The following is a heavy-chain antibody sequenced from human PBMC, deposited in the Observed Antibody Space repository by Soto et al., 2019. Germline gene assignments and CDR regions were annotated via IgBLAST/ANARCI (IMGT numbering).Heavy chain of an antibody. CDR1: EITFSSYW. CDR3: ARAIRGHYAFDV. Sequence: EVQLEESGGDLVQPGGSLRLSCAASEITFSSYWLHWVRHAPGKGLVWVSRVKTDGSTYYADSVKGRFTIFRDNAKNTLYLQMNSLTVEDTAVYYCARAIRGHYAFDVWGQGTMVTVSS. CDR2: VKTDGST. D-gene: IGHD3-3*01. J-gene: IGHJ3*01. V-gene: IGHV3-74*02.